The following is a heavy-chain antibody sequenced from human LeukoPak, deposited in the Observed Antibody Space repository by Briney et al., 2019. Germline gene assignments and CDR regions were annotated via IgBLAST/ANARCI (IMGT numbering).Heavy chain of an antibody. CDR2: ISAYNGNT. J-gene: IGHJ4*02. Sequence: ASVKVSCKASGYTFTSYGISWVRQAPGQGLEWMGWISAYNGNTNYAQKLQGRVTMTTDTSTSTAYMELSSLRSEDTAVYYCARRNIRFLELDYWGQGTVVTVSS. CDR3: ARRNIRFLELDY. D-gene: IGHD3-3*01. V-gene: IGHV1-18*01. CDR1: GYTFTSYG.